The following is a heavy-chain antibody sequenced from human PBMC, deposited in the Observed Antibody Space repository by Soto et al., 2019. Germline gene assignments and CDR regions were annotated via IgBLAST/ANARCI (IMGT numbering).Heavy chain of an antibody. J-gene: IGHJ4*02. Sequence: PSETLSLTCTVSGGSISSYYWSWIRQPPGKGLEWIGYFSYSESTNYNPSLNSRVTILIDTSKNQFSLKLSSATAADTAVYYCARGQLTEPYYFDYWGQGTLVTVSS. V-gene: IGHV4-59*08. CDR2: FSYSEST. D-gene: IGHD2-2*01. CDR1: GGSISSYY. CDR3: ARGQLTEPYYFDY.